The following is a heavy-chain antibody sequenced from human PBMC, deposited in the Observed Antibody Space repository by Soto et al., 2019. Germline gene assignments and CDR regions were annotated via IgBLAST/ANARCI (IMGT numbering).Heavy chain of an antibody. J-gene: IGHJ4*02. CDR1: EFTFSNYA. CDR2: ISYGGGTT. Sequence: EVQLLESGGGLVQPGGSLRLSCAASEFTFSNYAMSWVRQAPGKGLEWVSAISYGGGTTYYADSVKGRFTISRDNSKNTLYLQMNSLRAEDTAVYYCAKNPGDYYDSTGYHFDYWAQGTLVTVSS. CDR3: AKNPGDYYDSTGYHFDY. V-gene: IGHV3-23*01. D-gene: IGHD3-22*01.